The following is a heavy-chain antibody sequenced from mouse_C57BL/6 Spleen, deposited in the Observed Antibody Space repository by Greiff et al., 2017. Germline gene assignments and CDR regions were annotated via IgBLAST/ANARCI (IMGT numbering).Heavy chain of an antibody. Sequence: MESGGGLVKPGGSLKLSCAASGFTFSSYAMSWVRQTPEKRLEWVATISDGGSYTYYPDNVKGRFTISRENAKNNLYLQMSHLKSEDTARYYCAREGGTDFDYWGQGTTLTVSS. D-gene: IGHD3-3*01. CDR1: GFTFSSYA. J-gene: IGHJ2*01. V-gene: IGHV5-4*01. CDR3: AREGGTDFDY. CDR2: ISDGGSYT.